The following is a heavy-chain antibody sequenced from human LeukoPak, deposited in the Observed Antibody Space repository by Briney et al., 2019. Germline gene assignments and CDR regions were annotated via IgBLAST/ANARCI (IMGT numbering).Heavy chain of an antibody. J-gene: IGHJ4*02. D-gene: IGHD1-26*01. Sequence: GGSLRLSCAASGFTFSSYGMHWVRQAPGKGLEWVAFIRYDGSNKYYADSVKGRFTISRDNSKNTLYLQMNSLRAEDTAVYYCAKSHLPNSYSGTYYCDYWGQGTQVTVSS. V-gene: IGHV3-30*02. CDR1: GFTFSSYG. CDR3: AKSHLPNSYSGTYYCDY. CDR2: IRYDGSNK.